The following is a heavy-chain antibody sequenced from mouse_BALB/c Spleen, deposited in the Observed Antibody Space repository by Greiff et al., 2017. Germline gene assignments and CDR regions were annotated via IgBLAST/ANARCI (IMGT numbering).Heavy chain of an antibody. CDR3: ARVLSYAMDY. CDR1: GFTFSDYY. J-gene: IGHJ4*01. V-gene: IGHV5-4*02. Sequence: EVKVEESGGGLVKPGGSLKLSCAASGFTFSDYYMYWVRQTPEKRLEWVATISDGGSYTYYPDSVKGRFTISRDNAKNNLYLQMSSLKSEDTAMYYCARVLSYAMDYWGQGTSVTVSS. CDR2: ISDGGSYT.